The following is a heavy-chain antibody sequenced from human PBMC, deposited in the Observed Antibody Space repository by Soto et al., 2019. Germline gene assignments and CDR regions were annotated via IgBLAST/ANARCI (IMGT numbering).Heavy chain of an antibody. CDR3: ARAGYTYYFDY. J-gene: IGHJ4*02. V-gene: IGHV4-30-2*01. CDR2: IYHSGST. CDR1: GGSISSGGYS. Sequence: QLQLQESGSGLVKPSQTLSLTCAVSGGSISSGGYSWSWIRQPPGKGLEGIGYIYHSGSTYDHPSLKSRVTISVDRSKHQFSLKLSSVTAADTAVYYCARAGYTYYFDYWGQGTLVTVSS. D-gene: IGHD5-12*01.